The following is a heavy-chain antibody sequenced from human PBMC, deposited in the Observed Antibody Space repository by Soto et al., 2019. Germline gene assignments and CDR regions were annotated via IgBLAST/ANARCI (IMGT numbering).Heavy chain of an antibody. V-gene: IGHV4-34*01. CDR2: INHSGST. CDR3: AGRGTNGVCYETCTDY. D-gene: IGHD2-8*01. CDR1: GGSFSGYY. Sequence: PSETLSLTCAVYGGSFSGYYWSWIRQPPGKGLEWIGEINHSGSTNYNPSLKSRVTISVDTSKNQFSLKLSSVTAADTAVYYCAGRGTNGVCYETCTDYWGQGTLVTVSS. J-gene: IGHJ4*02.